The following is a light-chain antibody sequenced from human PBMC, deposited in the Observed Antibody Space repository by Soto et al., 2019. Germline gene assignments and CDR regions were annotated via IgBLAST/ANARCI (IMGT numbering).Light chain of an antibody. Sequence: EIVLTQSPGTLSLSPGERATLSCGASQSVTRSYLAWYQQKPGQAPRLLIYVASTRATGIPDRFSGSGSGTDFTLTISRLEPEDFAVYYCQQYGTSPWTFGQGTKVEIK. V-gene: IGKV3-20*01. CDR2: VAS. CDR1: QSVTRSY. CDR3: QQYGTSPWT. J-gene: IGKJ1*01.